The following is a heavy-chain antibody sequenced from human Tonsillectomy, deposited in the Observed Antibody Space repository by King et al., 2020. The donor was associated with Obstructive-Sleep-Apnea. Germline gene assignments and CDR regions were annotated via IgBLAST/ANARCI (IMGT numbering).Heavy chain of an antibody. D-gene: IGHD3-16*01. J-gene: IGHJ4*02. CDR1: GGSISSADYY. CDR2: IYYNGGT. Sequence: VQLQESGPGLVKPSQTLSLTCTVSGGSISSADYYWSWIRQPPGKGLEWIGYIYYNGGTSYNPSLQTQITISIDTSKNQFSLNLNSVTAADTAVYYCARGWVHGGRGGFDCWGQGTLVTVSS. CDR3: ARGWVHGGRGGFDC. V-gene: IGHV4-30-4*01.